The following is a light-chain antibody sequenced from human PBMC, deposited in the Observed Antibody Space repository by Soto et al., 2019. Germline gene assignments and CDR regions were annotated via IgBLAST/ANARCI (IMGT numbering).Light chain of an antibody. J-gene: IGLJ2*01. CDR1: SGHSNYA. V-gene: IGLV4-69*02. Sequence: QPVLTQSPSDSASLGASVKLTCTLSSGHSNYAIAWHQQQPEKGPRYLMKVNSDGSHTKGDGIPDRFSGSSSGAERYLIISSLQSEDEADYYCQTWGTGIRVVFGGGTKLTVL. CDR2: VNSDGSH. CDR3: QTWGTGIRVV.